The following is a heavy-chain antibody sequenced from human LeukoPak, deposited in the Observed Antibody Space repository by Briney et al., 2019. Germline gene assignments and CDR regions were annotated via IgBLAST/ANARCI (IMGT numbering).Heavy chain of an antibody. V-gene: IGHV3-30*18. D-gene: IGHD4-11*01. J-gene: IGHJ4*02. CDR2: ISYDGSNK. CDR1: GFTLCIYG. Sequence: GGSLSLSCALSGFTLCIYGMHWVPPAPDEGRECGTHISYDGSNKYYADSVRGRFTISRDNSKNTLYLQMNSLRAEDTAVYHCAKVGLTVTTILDYFDCWGQGTLVTVSS. CDR3: AKVGLTVTTILDYFDC.